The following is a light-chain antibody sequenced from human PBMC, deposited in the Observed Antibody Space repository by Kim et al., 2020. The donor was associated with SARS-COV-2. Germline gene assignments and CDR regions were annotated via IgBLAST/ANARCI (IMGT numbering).Light chain of an antibody. V-gene: IGLV4-69*01. Sequence: QLVLTQSPSASASLGASVKLTCTLSSGHSDYAIAWHQQQPEKGPRYLVKVNSDGSHSKGDGIPDRFSGSSSGAERYLTISRLQSEDEAYYYCQTWGTGIQVFGGGTKVTVL. J-gene: IGLJ3*02. CDR2: VNSDGSH. CDR1: SGHSDYA. CDR3: QTWGTGIQV.